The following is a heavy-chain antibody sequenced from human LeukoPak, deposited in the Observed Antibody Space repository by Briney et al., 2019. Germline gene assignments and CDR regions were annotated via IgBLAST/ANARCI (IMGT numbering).Heavy chain of an antibody. V-gene: IGHV1-2*02. Sequence: ASVKVSCKASGYTFTGYYMHWVRQAPGQGLEWMGWINANSGDTHYAQKFQGRVTITADKSTSTAYMELSSLRSEDTAVYYCASSGKSITHKFSNSAFDIWGQGTMVTVSS. J-gene: IGHJ3*02. CDR1: GYTFTGYY. CDR2: INANSGDT. CDR3: ASSGKSITHKFSNSAFDI. D-gene: IGHD3-10*01.